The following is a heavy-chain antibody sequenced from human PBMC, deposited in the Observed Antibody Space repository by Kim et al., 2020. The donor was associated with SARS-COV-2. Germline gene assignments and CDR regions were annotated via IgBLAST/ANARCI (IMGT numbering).Heavy chain of an antibody. J-gene: IGHJ6*02. CDR1: GFTFSNYW. Sequence: GGSLRLSCAASGFTFSNYWMTWVRQAPGKGLEWVANIKQDGTEKYYVDSVRGRFTISRDNAKKSVYLQMNSLRAEDTAVYYCARPYSPIYYYAMNVWGQGTTVTVSS. CDR2: IKQDGTEK. V-gene: IGHV3-7*01. CDR3: ARPYSPIYYYAMNV. D-gene: IGHD4-4*01.